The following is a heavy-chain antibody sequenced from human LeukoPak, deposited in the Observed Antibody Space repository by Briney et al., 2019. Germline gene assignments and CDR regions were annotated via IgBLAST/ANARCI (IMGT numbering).Heavy chain of an antibody. D-gene: IGHD6-13*01. Sequence: PSETLSLTCTVSGGSISSYYWSWIRQPPGKGLEWIGYIYYSGSTNYNPSLMRRVTISVDTSKNQFSLQLSSVTAADTAVYYCARHVGSSWDATFDYWGQGTLVTVSS. J-gene: IGHJ4*02. CDR3: ARHVGSSWDATFDY. CDR1: GGSISSYY. CDR2: IYYSGST. V-gene: IGHV4-59*08.